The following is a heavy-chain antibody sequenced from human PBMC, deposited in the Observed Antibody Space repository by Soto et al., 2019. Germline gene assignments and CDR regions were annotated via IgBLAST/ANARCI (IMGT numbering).Heavy chain of an antibody. J-gene: IGHJ4*02. CDR2: ISYDGSNK. Sequence: GGSLRLSCAASGFTFISYAMHWVRQAPGKGLEWVAVISYDGSNKYYADSVKGRFTISRDNSKNTLYLQMNSLRAEDTAVYYCVSPLTYYSTVRSGYWGQGTLVTVSS. V-gene: IGHV3-30-3*01. D-gene: IGHD1-26*01. CDR1: GFTFISYA. CDR3: VSPLTYYSTVRSGY.